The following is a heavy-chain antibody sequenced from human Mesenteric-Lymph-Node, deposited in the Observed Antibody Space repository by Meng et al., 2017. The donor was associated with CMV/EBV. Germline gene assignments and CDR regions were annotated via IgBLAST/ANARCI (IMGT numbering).Heavy chain of an antibody. CDR2: LSGSGGHT. CDR3: AKAYTSYSGNDAFDV. D-gene: IGHD5-12*01. Sequence: GGSLRLSCVASGFAFTDYVMNWVRQAPGKGLQWVSGLSGSGGHTYYADSVQGRFAISRDNSKNTLYLQMNSMRAEDTAFYYCAKAYTSYSGNDAFDVWGRGTMVTVS. CDR1: GFAFTDYV. V-gene: IGHV3-23*01. J-gene: IGHJ3*01.